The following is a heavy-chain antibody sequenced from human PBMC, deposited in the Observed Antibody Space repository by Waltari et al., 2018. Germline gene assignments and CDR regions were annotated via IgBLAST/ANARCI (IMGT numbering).Heavy chain of an antibody. CDR2: IYHSGGT. CDR3: ARRGRFLEWLLTPGGTDAFDI. J-gene: IGHJ3*02. Sequence: QVQLQESGPGLVKPSETLSLTCAVSGYSISSGYYWGWIRQPPGKGLEWIGSIYHSGGTYYNPSLTSRVTISVDTSKNQFSLKLSSVTAADTAVYYCARRGRFLEWLLTPGGTDAFDIWGQGTMVTVSS. CDR1: GYSISSGYY. V-gene: IGHV4-38-2*01. D-gene: IGHD3-3*01.